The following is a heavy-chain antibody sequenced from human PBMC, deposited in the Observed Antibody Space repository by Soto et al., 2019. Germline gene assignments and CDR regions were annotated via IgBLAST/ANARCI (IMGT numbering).Heavy chain of an antibody. D-gene: IGHD6-13*01. J-gene: IGHJ4*02. Sequence: GASVKVSCKASGYTFTSYAMHWVRQAPGQRLEWMGWMNPNSGNTDYAQKFQGRVTMTRNTSISTAYMELSSLRSEDTAVYYCAREHSSSWRFDYWGQGTLVTVSS. V-gene: IGHV1-8*01. CDR3: AREHSSSWRFDY. CDR2: MNPNSGNT. CDR1: GYTFTSYA.